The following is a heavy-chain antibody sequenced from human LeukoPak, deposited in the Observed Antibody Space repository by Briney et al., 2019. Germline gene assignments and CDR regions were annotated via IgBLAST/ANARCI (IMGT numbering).Heavy chain of an antibody. CDR2: ISDDWRIT. Sequence: RGSLRLSCAASGFTVSRDWMHWVRQAPGKGRGWGSRISDDWRITTYADYVQGRFTISRDNAKSTVFLQMNSLRVEDTDVYFCVRRYYEYNVYDRHFDFWGQGILVTVSS. J-gene: IGHJ4*02. V-gene: IGHV3-74*03. D-gene: IGHD5/OR15-5a*01. CDR3: VRRYYEYNVYDRHFDF. CDR1: GFTVSRDW.